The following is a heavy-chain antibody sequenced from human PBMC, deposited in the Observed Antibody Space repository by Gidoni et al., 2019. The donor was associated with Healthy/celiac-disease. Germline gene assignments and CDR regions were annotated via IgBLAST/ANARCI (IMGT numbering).Heavy chain of an antibody. CDR3: AKGEGVPPGGMVY. Sequence: EVQLLESGGGLVQPGGSLRLSCAASGFTFSRYAMSWVRQPPGKGLEWGSAISGSGGSKYYADSVKGRFTSSRDNSKNTLYLQMNSLRAEDTAVYYCAKGEGVPPGGMVYWGQGTLVTVSS. CDR2: ISGSGGSK. J-gene: IGHJ4*02. V-gene: IGHV3-23*01. CDR1: GFTFSRYA. D-gene: IGHD3-10*01.